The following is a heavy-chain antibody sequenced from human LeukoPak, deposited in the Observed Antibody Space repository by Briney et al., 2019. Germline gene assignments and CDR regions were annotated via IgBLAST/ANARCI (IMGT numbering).Heavy chain of an antibody. CDR2: IYHSGST. Sequence: SETLSLTCAVYGGSFSGYYWGWIRQPPGKGLEWIGSIYHSGSTYYNPSLKSRVTISVDTSKNQFSLKLSSVTAADTAVYYCAGLYYDILTGYTSSFDYWGQGTLVTVSS. J-gene: IGHJ4*02. D-gene: IGHD3-9*01. V-gene: IGHV4-38-2*01. CDR3: AGLYYDILTGYTSSFDY. CDR1: GGSFSGYY.